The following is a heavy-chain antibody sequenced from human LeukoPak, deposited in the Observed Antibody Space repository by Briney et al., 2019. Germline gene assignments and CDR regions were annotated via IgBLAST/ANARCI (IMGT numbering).Heavy chain of an antibody. J-gene: IGHJ4*02. Sequence: ASVKVSCKASGYTFTSYGISWVRQAPGQGLEWMGWISAYNGNTNYAQKLQGRVTMTTDTSTSTAYMELRSLRSDDTAVYYCARDVPHLYGSGSPLAYWGQGTLVTVSS. CDR2: ISAYNGNT. V-gene: IGHV1-18*01. D-gene: IGHD3-10*01. CDR1: GYTFTSYG. CDR3: ARDVPHLYGSGSPLAY.